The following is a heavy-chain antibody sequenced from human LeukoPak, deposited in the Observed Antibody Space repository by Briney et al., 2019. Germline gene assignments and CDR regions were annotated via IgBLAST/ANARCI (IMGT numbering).Heavy chain of an antibody. J-gene: IGHJ4*02. D-gene: IGHD1-26*01. CDR1: GFTFSSYG. V-gene: IGHV3-33*03. CDR3: ASHTSGANYDY. Sequence: PGGSLRLSCAASGFTFSSYGMHWVRQAPGKGLEWVAVIWYDGSNKYYADSVKGRFTISRDNAKNSLYLQMNSLRAEDTAVYYCASHTSGANYDYWGQGTLVTVSS. CDR2: IWYDGSNK.